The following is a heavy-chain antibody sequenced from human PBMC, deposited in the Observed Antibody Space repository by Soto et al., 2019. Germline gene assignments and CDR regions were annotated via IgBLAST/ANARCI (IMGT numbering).Heavy chain of an antibody. J-gene: IGHJ3*02. CDR3: ARGGVGIGVDI. CDR1: GFTFSRYW. D-gene: IGHD2-8*02. V-gene: IGHV3-74*01. CDR2: INNDGSST. Sequence: EVQLVESGGGLVQPGGSLRLSCVVSGFTFSRYWIHWVRQAPGKGLVWVSHINNDGSSTTYADSVRGRFTISRDNAKNILYRKMNGLRAEDSAVFYCARGGVGIGVDIWGQGTMVTVST.